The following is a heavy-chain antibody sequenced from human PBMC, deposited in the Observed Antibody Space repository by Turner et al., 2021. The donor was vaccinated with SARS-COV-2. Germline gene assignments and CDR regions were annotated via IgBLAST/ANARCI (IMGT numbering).Heavy chain of an antibody. Sequence: EVQLVESGGGLVQPEGSLRLSCAASGFTFSKFFMHWVRQAPGKGLVWVSRISEDGSSPAYADSVKGRFTISRDNAKNTLYLQMNSLTAEDSAVYYCVRSDVNAWYGLLDYWGQGTLVTVSS. CDR3: VRSDVNAWYGLLDY. CDR2: ISEDGSSP. CDR1: GFTFSKFF. V-gene: IGHV3-74*01. D-gene: IGHD3-16*01. J-gene: IGHJ4*02.